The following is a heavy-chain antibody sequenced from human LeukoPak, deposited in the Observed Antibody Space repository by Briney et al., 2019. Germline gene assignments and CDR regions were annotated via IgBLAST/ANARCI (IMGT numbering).Heavy chain of an antibody. Sequence: ASETLSLTCTVSGGSISSSSYYWGWIRQPPGKGLEWIGSICYSGSTYYNPSLKSRVTISVDTSKNQFSLKLSSVTAADTAVYYCARGTGITGTTHDYWGQGTLVTVSS. V-gene: IGHV4-39*07. CDR2: ICYSGST. CDR1: GGSISSSSYY. D-gene: IGHD1-7*01. CDR3: ARGTGITGTTHDY. J-gene: IGHJ4*02.